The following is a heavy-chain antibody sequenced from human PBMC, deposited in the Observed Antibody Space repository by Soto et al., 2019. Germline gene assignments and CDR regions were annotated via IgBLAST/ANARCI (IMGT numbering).Heavy chain of an antibody. CDR1: GFTFSSYA. V-gene: IGHV3-23*01. CDR3: AKISAGRNCSSTSCYDYYYGMDV. CDR2: ISGSGGST. D-gene: IGHD2-2*01. J-gene: IGHJ6*02. Sequence: GGSLRLSCAASGFTFSSYAMSWVRQAPGKGLEWVSAISGSGGSTYYADSVKGRFTISRDNSKNTLYLQMNSLRAEDTAVYYCAKISAGRNCSSTSCYDYYYGMDVWGQGTTVTVSS.